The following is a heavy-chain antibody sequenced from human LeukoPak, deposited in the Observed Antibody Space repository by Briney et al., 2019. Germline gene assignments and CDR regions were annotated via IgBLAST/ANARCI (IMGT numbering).Heavy chain of an antibody. J-gene: IGHJ4*02. D-gene: IGHD3-10*01. CDR3: ARDPSDGVFDY. V-gene: IGHV7-4-1*02. CDR1: GYTFTNYA. Sequence: GASVKVSCKTSGYTFTNYAMNWVRQAPGQGLEWMGWINTNTGNPTYAQGFTERFVFSLDTSVSTAYLQISSLKAEDTAVYYCARDPSDGVFDYWGQGTLVTVSS. CDR2: INTNTGNP.